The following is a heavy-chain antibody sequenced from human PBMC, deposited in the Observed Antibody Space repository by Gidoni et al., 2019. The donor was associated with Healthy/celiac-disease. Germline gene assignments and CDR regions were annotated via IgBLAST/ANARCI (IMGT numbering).Heavy chain of an antibody. D-gene: IGHD3-22*01. Sequence: QVQLVESGGGLVKPGGSLRLSCAASGFTFSDYYMSWIRQAPGKGLEWVSYISSSSSYTNYADSVKGRFTISRDNAKNSLYLQMNSLRAEDTAVYYCARVLLYSYYDSSGYYFDYWGQGTLVTVSS. CDR3: ARVLLYSYYDSSGYYFDY. CDR2: ISSSSSYT. CDR1: GFTFSDYY. J-gene: IGHJ4*02. V-gene: IGHV3-11*06.